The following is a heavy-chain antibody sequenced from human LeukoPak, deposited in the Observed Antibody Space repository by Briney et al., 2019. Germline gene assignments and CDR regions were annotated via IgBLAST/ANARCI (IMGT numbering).Heavy chain of an antibody. CDR3: ARRTGYYDGFDY. J-gene: IGHJ4*02. D-gene: IGHD3/OR15-3a*01. V-gene: IGHV4-59*01. Sequence: SETLSLTCTVSGGSISSYYWSWIRQPPGKGLEWIGYIYYSGSTNYNPSLKSRVTISVDTSKNQFSLKVSSATAADTAVYYCARRTGYYDGFDYWGQGTLVTVSS. CDR1: GGSISSYY. CDR2: IYYSGST.